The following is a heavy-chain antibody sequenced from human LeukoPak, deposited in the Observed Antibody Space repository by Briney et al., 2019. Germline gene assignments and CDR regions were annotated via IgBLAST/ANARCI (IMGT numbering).Heavy chain of an antibody. J-gene: IGHJ5*02. CDR2: IYYSGST. Sequence: PSQTLSLTCTVSGVSISSGGYYWSWIRQHPGKGLEWIGYIYYSGSTYYNPSLKSRVTISVDTSKTQFSLKLSSVTAADTAVYYCARGIPGTTVTYRPWFDPWGQGTLVTVSS. D-gene: IGHD4-11*01. V-gene: IGHV4-31*03. CDR1: GVSISSGGYY. CDR3: ARGIPGTTVTYRPWFDP.